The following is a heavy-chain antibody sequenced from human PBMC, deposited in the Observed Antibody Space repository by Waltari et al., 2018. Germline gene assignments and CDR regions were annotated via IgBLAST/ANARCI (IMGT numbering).Heavy chain of an antibody. CDR2: IRYDGNIK. D-gene: IGHD4-4*01. J-gene: IGHJ6*03. V-gene: IGHV3-30*02. CDR1: GFAFSTYG. CDR3: AKDPYSNYDSYYSYMDV. Sequence: QVQLVESGGGVVQPGGSLRLSFAASGFAFSTYGLHWVRQAPGKGLEWVAFIRYDGNIKNYADSVKGRFTISRDNSKNTLSLQVNSLGAEDTAVYYCAKDPYSNYDSYYSYMDVWGKGTTVTISS.